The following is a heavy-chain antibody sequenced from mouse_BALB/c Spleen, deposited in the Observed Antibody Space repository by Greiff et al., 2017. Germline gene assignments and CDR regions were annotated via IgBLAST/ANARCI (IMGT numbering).Heavy chain of an antibody. CDR3: ARARDDYDGAFDY. CDR1: GFTFSSFG. Sequence: EVQRVESGGGLVQPGGSRKLSCAASGFTFSSFGMHWVRQAPEKGLEWVAYISSGSSTIYYADTVKGRFTISRDNPKNTLFLQMTSLRSEDTAMYYCARARDDYDGAFDYWGQGTTLTVSS. CDR2: ISSGSSTI. D-gene: IGHD2-4*01. V-gene: IGHV5-17*02. J-gene: IGHJ2*01.